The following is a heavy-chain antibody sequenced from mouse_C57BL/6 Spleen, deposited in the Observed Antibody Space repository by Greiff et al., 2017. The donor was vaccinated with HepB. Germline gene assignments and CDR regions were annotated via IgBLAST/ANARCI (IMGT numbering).Heavy chain of an antibody. Sequence: QVQLQQSGAELVKPGASVKISCKASGYAFSSYWMNWVKQRPGKGLEWIGQIYPGDGDTNYNGKFKGKATLTADKSSSTAYMQLSSLTSEDSAVYFCARDYGSSPAAWFAYWGQGTLVTVSA. V-gene: IGHV1-80*01. J-gene: IGHJ3*01. D-gene: IGHD1-1*01. CDR3: ARDYGSSPAAWFAY. CDR2: IYPGDGDT. CDR1: GYAFSSYW.